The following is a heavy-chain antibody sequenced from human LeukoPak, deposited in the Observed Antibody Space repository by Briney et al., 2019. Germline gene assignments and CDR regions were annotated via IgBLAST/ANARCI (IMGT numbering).Heavy chain of an antibody. D-gene: IGHD3-10*01. CDR2: IYYSAST. J-gene: IGHJ5*02. CDR3: ARDGFGDWFDP. V-gene: IGHV4-59*01. Sequence: SSETLSLTCTVSGGSISSYYWSWIRQPPGKGLEWIGYIYYSASTNYNPSLKSRVTISVDTSKNQFSLKLSSVTAADTAVYYCARDGFGDWFDPWGQGTLVTVSS. CDR1: GGSISSYY.